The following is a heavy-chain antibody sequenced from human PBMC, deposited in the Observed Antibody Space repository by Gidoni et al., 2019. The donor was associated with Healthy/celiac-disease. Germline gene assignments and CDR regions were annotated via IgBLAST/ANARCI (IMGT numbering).Heavy chain of an antibody. CDR2: IGTAGDT. CDR3: ARGGLWFGESLDAFDI. D-gene: IGHD3-10*01. CDR1: GLTFSSYD. Sequence: EVQLVESGGGVVQPGGSLRRSCGAAGLTFSSYDMHWVRQATGKGLEWVSAIGTAGDTYYPGSVKGRFTISRENAKNSLYLQMNSLRAGDTAVYYCARGGLWFGESLDAFDIWGQVTMVTVSS. J-gene: IGHJ3*02. V-gene: IGHV3-13*04.